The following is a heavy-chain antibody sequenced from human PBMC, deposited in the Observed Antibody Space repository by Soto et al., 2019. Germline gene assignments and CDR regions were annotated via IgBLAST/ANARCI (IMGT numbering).Heavy chain of an antibody. CDR1: GDSISSGDYY. V-gene: IGHV4-31*03. J-gene: IGHJ6*02. CDR2: IYYRGTN. CDR3: ASSPNYVFWGGEPYYNGMDV. D-gene: IGHD3-3*01. Sequence: SESLSLTCSVSGDSISSGDYYWSRVRQYPGKGLEGIGNIYYRGTNYYNPCLHRRVSISVDTSKNQFSLRLMSVTAAATAVYFCASSPNYVFWGGEPYYNGMDVWGPGTTVTVSS.